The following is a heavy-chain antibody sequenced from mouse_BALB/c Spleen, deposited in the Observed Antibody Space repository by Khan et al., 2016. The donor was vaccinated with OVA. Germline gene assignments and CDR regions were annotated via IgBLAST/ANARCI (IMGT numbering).Heavy chain of an antibody. V-gene: IGHV1-4*01. D-gene: IGHD2-14*01. CDR1: GYTFTSYT. J-gene: IGHJ3*01. CDR3: VRDGAYHRNDGWFAY. Sequence: QVQLKESGAELARPGASVKMSCKASGYTFTSYTIHWIKERPGQGLEWIEYINPSNGYTNYNQKFKDKATLTTDKSSTTAYLQLSSLTSDDSAVYNCVRDGAYHRNDGWFAYWGQGTLVTVSA. CDR2: INPSNGYT.